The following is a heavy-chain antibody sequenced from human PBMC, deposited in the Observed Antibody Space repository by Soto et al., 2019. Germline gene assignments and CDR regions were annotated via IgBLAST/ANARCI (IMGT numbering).Heavy chain of an antibody. D-gene: IGHD3-10*02. Sequence: QVQLQESGPGLVKPSQTLSLTCAVSGGSISSGGYYWSWIRQHPGKALEWIGYIYYIGSTYYNPSLKSRVTIAVDTSKNQFSLKLSSVTAAGTAVYYCARDLLFGDYYGMDVWGQGTTVTVSS. J-gene: IGHJ6*02. CDR1: GGSISSGGYY. CDR3: ARDLLFGDYYGMDV. V-gene: IGHV4-31*11. CDR2: IYYIGST.